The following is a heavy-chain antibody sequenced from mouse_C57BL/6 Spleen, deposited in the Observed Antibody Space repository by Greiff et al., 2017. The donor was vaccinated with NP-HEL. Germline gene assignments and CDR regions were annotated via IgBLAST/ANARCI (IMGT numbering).Heavy chain of an antibody. Sequence: QVQLQQSGAELVKPGASVKISCKASGYAFSSYWMNWVKQRPGKGLEWIGQIYPGDGDTNYNGKFKGKATLTADKSSSTAYMQLGSLTSEDSAVYFCARRAYYGSFFDYWGQGTTLTVSS. J-gene: IGHJ2*01. D-gene: IGHD1-1*01. CDR1: GYAFSSYW. CDR3: ARRAYYGSFFDY. V-gene: IGHV1-80*01. CDR2: IYPGDGDT.